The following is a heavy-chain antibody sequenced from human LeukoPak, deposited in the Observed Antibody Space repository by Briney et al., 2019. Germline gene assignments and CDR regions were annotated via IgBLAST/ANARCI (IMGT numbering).Heavy chain of an antibody. CDR1: GYIFTSYY. Sequence: ASVKVSCKASGYIFTSYYIHWVRHAPGQGLEWMGIINSSGGDTTYAHKFQGRVTMTRDMSTSTVYMELSSLKSEDTAVYYCARHVVVPAYYYYYMDVWGKGTTVTVSS. CDR2: INSSGGDT. CDR3: ARHVVVPAYYYYYMDV. D-gene: IGHD2-21*02. J-gene: IGHJ6*03. V-gene: IGHV1-46*01.